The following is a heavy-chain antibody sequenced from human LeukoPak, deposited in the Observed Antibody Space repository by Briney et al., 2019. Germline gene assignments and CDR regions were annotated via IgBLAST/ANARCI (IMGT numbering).Heavy chain of an antibody. CDR2: INPSGGST. CDR1: GYTFTGYY. D-gene: IGHD6-19*01. V-gene: IGHV1-46*01. CDR3: AGTEGIAVAGTDEVWFDP. J-gene: IGHJ5*02. Sequence: ASVKVSCKASGYTFTGYYMHWVRQAPGQGLEWMGIINPSGGSTSYAQKFQGRVTMTRDTSTSTVYMELSSLRSEDTAVYYCAGTEGIAVAGTDEVWFDPWGQGTLVTVSS.